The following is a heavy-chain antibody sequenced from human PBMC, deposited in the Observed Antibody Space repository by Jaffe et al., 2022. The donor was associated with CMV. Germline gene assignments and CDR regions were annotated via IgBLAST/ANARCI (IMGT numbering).Heavy chain of an antibody. V-gene: IGHV3-7*01. J-gene: IGHJ3*02. Sequence: EVQLVESGGGLVQPGGSLRLSCAASGFSLSNNWMTWVRQAPGKGLEWVANIKQDGSDRYYVDSVKGRFTISRDNAKNSLYLQMNSLRAEDAAVYYCAREAMRAFDICGQGTMVTVSS. CDR3: AREAMRAFDI. CDR1: GFSLSNNW. CDR2: IKQDGSDR.